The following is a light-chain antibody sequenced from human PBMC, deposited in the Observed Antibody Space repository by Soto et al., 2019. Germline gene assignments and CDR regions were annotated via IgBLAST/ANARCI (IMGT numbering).Light chain of an antibody. CDR2: GPS. Sequence: EIVLTQSPGNLSLSPGERATLSCRASQSVSSSYLAWYQQKPGQAPRLLIYGPSSRATGIPDRFSGSGSGTDFTLTISRLEPEDFAVYYCQQSPGTFGQGTKVEVK. V-gene: IGKV3-20*01. CDR1: QSVSSSY. J-gene: IGKJ1*01. CDR3: QQSPGT.